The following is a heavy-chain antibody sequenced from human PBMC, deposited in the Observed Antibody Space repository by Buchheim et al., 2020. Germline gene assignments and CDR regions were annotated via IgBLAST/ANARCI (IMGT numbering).Heavy chain of an antibody. D-gene: IGHD3-22*01. CDR2: SRNKANSYTT. Sequence: EVQVVESGGGLVQPGGSLRRSCAASGFSFSDRYMDWVRQAPGKGLEWVGRSRNKANSYTTEYAASVTGRFIISRDDSGNSLYLQMNSLKTEDTAVYYCARGSTSGYSDNWGQGT. CDR3: ARGSTSGYSDN. CDR1: GFSFSDRY. V-gene: IGHV3-72*01. J-gene: IGHJ4*02.